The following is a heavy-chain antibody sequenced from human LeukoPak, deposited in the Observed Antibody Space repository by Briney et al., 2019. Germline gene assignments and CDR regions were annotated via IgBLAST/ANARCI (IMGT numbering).Heavy chain of an antibody. CDR2: ISSSGSPI. V-gene: IGHV3-48*03. CDR3: ARVGTQGYFDY. J-gene: IGHJ4*02. D-gene: IGHD1-1*01. CDR1: GFTFSSYE. Sequence: EPGGSLRLSCAASGFTFSSYEMNWIRQAPGKGLEWVSYISSSGSPIYYADSVKGRFTIYRDNAKNSLYLQMNSLRAEDTAVYYCARVGTQGYFDYWGQGTLVTVSS.